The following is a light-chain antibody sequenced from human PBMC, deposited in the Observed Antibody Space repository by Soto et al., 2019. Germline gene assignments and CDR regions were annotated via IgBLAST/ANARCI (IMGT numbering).Light chain of an antibody. CDR2: DTS. J-gene: IGKJ1*01. V-gene: IGKV3-15*01. CDR1: QSVSSN. Sequence: ELVMTQSPATLSVSPGERATLSCRPSQSVSSNLAWYQHKPCQAPNLLIYDTSTRSSGIPARFSGIGSGTDFTLAISSLQSEDFAVYYCQKYNNWHRTFGQGTKVEIK. CDR3: QKYNNWHRT.